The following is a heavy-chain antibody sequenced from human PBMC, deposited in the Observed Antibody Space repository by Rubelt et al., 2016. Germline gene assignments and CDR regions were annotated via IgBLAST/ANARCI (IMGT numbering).Heavy chain of an antibody. CDR1: GGSISSSSYY. D-gene: IGHD5-12*01. Sequence: QLQLQESGPGLVKPSETLSLTCTVSGGSISSSSYYWGWIRQPPGKGLEWIGSIYYSGSTYYNPSLKSRVTISVDTSKNQFSLKLSSVTAADTAVYYCARQGAEWLHGIYYYYGMDVWGQGTTVTVSS. CDR3: ARQGAEWLHGIYYYYGMDV. V-gene: IGHV4-39*01. CDR2: IYYSGST. J-gene: IGHJ6*02.